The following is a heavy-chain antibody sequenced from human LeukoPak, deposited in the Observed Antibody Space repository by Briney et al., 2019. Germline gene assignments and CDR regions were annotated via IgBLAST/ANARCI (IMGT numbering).Heavy chain of an antibody. CDR1: GFTFSNYG. J-gene: IGHJ3*02. CDR2: VSFDGTNK. CDR3: ARGQHAFDI. V-gene: IGHV3-30*03. Sequence: GGSLRLSCDASGFTFSNYGMHWVRQAPGKGLEWVAAVSFDGTNKYYTDSVKGRFIISRDNSKNPQWLQMNSLRPEDTAVYYCARGQHAFDIWGQGTMVTVSS.